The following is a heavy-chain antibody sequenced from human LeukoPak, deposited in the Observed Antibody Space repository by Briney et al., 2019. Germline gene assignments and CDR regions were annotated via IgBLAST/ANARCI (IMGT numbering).Heavy chain of an antibody. CDR2: ISWNSGSI. CDR1: GFTFDDYA. CDR3: ARGTPYYDFWSGYLYYFDY. J-gene: IGHJ4*02. Sequence: GRSLRLSCAASGFTFDDYAMHWVRQAPGKGLEWVSGISWNSGSIGYADSVKGRFTISRDNSKNTLYLQMNSLRAEDTAVYYCARGTPYYDFWSGYLYYFDYWGQGTLVTVSS. V-gene: IGHV3-9*01. D-gene: IGHD3-3*01.